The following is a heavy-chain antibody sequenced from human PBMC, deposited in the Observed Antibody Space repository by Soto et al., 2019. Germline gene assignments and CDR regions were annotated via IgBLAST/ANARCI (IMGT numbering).Heavy chain of an antibody. CDR1: GFTFRKYW. D-gene: IGHD3-3*01. CDR3: ARHDDRDANY. J-gene: IGHJ4*02. Sequence: EVQLVESGGGLVQPGGSLRISCAASGFTFRKYWMAWVRQAPGKGLEWLANINRDGSEKYYVDSVKGRFTISRDNAKNSLYLQMSSLRVEDTAVYYCARHDDRDANYWGQGTLVTVSS. CDR2: INRDGSEK. V-gene: IGHV3-7*01.